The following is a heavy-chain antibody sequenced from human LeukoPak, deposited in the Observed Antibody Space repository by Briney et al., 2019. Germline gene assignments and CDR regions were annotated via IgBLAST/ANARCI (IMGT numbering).Heavy chain of an antibody. CDR2: IIPILGIA. CDR3: ARYRGGSGLLDYYYYYMDV. V-gene: IGHV1-69*04. J-gene: IGHJ6*03. CDR1: GGTFSSYA. Sequence: ASVKVSCKASGGTFSSYAISWVRQAPGQGLEWMGRIIPILGIANYAQKFQGRVTITADKSTSTAYMELSSLRSDDTAVYYCARYRGGSGLLDYYYYYMDVWGKGTTVTVSS. D-gene: IGHD6-19*01.